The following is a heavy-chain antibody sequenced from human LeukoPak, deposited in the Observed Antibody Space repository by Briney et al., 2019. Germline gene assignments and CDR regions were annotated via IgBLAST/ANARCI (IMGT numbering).Heavy chain of an antibody. CDR2: ISSSGSTV. D-gene: IGHD3-10*01. CDR1: GFTFNSYE. Sequence: GGSLRLSCAASGFTFNSYEMNWVRQAPGKGLEWVSYISSSGSTVYYADSVKGRFTISRDNAKNSLYLQMNSLRAEDTAVYYCARGPAYGSGKFGPFDYWGQGTLVTVSS. CDR3: ARGPAYGSGKFGPFDY. J-gene: IGHJ4*02. V-gene: IGHV3-48*03.